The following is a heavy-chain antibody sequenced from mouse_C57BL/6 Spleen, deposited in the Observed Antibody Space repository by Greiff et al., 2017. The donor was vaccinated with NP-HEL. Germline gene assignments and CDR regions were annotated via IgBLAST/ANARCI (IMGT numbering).Heavy chain of an antibody. Sequence: QVQLKQPGAELVRPGSSVKLSCKASGYTFTSYWMDWVKQRPGQGLEWIGNIYPSDSETHYNQKFKDKATLTVDKSSSTAYMQLSSLTSEDSAVYYCARGNYGSSWYWGQGTTLTVSS. CDR1: GYTFTSYW. V-gene: IGHV1-61*01. CDR2: IYPSDSET. D-gene: IGHD1-1*01. J-gene: IGHJ2*01. CDR3: ARGNYGSSWY.